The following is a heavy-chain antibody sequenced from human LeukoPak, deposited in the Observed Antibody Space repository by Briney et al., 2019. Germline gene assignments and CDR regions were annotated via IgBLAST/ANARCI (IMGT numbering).Heavy chain of an antibody. D-gene: IGHD2-15*01. CDR1: AYTFTGYY. CDR2: FNINSGGT. CDR3: ATDGPGSLDYYYGMDV. J-gene: IGHJ6*02. Sequence: ASVTLCRKSSAYTFTGYYMHRMRQAHAPGHGRKGWFNINSGGTNDGQKFQGRVTMTRGTSISTAYMELSMLRSDDTAGYYCATDGPGSLDYYYGMDVWGQGTTVTVSS. V-gene: IGHV1-2*02.